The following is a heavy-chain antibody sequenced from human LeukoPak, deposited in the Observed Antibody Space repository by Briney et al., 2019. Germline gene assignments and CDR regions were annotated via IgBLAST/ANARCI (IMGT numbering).Heavy chain of an antibody. Sequence: PGGSLRLSCAASGFTFSSYAMSWVRQAPGKGLEWVSAISGSGGSTYYADSVKGRFTISRDNSKNTLYLQMNSLRAEDTAVYYCAKDSIVVVVAGKYFDYWGQGTLVTVSS. CDR3: AKDSIVVVVAGKYFDY. J-gene: IGHJ4*02. CDR1: GFTFSSYA. V-gene: IGHV3-23*01. CDR2: ISGSGGST. D-gene: IGHD2-15*01.